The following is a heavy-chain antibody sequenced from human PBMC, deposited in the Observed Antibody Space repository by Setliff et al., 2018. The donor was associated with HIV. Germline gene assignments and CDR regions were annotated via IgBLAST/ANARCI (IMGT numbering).Heavy chain of an antibody. CDR2: IDINTGSP. Sequence: ASVKVSCKASGYIFTDYALNWVRQAPGQGLEWVAWIDINTGSPSYAQGFTGRFVFSSDTSVSTAYLQITSLKPEDTAVYFCARDKDMTVAFDLWGQGTPVTVSS. D-gene: IGHD3-22*01. V-gene: IGHV7-4-1*02. CDR1: GYIFTDYA. CDR3: ARDKDMTVAFDL. J-gene: IGHJ4*02.